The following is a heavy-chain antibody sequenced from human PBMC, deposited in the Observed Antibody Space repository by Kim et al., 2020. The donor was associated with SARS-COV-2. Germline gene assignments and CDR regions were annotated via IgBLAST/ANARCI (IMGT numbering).Heavy chain of an antibody. CDR3: ARDPDSIAAAGTKIPYYYYGMDV. CDR1: GYTFTSYY. Sequence: ASVKVSCKASGYTFTSYYMHWVRQAPGQGLEWMGIINPSGGSTSYAQKFQGRVTMTRDTSTSTVYMELSSLRSEDTAVYYCARDPDSIAAAGTKIPYYYYGMDVWGQGTTVTVSS. CDR2: INPSGGST. V-gene: IGHV1-46*01. J-gene: IGHJ6*02. D-gene: IGHD6-13*01.